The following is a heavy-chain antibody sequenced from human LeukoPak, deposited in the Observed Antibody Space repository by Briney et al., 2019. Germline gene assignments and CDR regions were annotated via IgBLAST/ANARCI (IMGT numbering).Heavy chain of an antibody. D-gene: IGHD3-10*01. J-gene: IGHJ6*03. CDR2: IYTSGST. V-gene: IGHV4-61*02. CDR3: ARLVRTYCGSGSPRNYYYYYYMDV. CDR1: GGSISSGSYY. Sequence: SETLSLTCTVSGGSISSGSYYWSWIRQPAGKGLEWIGRIYTSGSTNYNPSLKSRVTISVDTSKNQFSLKLSSVTAADTAVYYCARLVRTYCGSGSPRNYYYYYYMDVWGKGTTVTVSS.